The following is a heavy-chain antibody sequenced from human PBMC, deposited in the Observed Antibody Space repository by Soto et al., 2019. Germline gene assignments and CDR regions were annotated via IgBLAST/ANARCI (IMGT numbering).Heavy chain of an antibody. D-gene: IGHD1-26*01. CDR1: GFTFTNFA. J-gene: IGHJ4*02. CDR2: ISGSRGSRSGT. Sequence: EVQLLESGGGVVQPGGSLRLSCAASGFTFTNFAMTWFRQAPGQGLEWVSTISGSRGSRSGTQYSDSVRGRFTICRDAFKSTVYMHMNSMRAEDTAKYYCAKAYTMQWELVHWGQGTLVTVSS. CDR3: AKAYTMQWELVH. V-gene: IGHV3-23*01.